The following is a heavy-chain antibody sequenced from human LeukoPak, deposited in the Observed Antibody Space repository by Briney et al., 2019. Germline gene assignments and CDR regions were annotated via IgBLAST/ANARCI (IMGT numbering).Heavy chain of an antibody. J-gene: IGHJ6*02. V-gene: IGHV3-7*01. CDR2: INQDGSEK. CDR3: ARDSDCSGTSCHDRAGMDV. CDR1: GFTFSSHW. Sequence: GGSLRLSCAASGFTFSSHWMSWVRQAPGKGLEWVAKINQDGSEKYSVDSLKGRFTISRDNAKNSLYLQMNSLRAEDTAVYYCARDSDCSGTSCHDRAGMDVWGQGTTVTVSS. D-gene: IGHD2-2*01.